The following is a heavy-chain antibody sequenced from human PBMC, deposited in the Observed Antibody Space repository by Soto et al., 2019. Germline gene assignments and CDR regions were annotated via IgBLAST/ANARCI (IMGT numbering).Heavy chain of an antibody. J-gene: IGHJ5*02. D-gene: IGHD4-17*01. Sequence: KPSETRSLPCCVSGDSLTGYYWRWIRQPPGQGLEWIGYIHYSGSSDYSPSLKSRVSISVDTSKNQFSLRLTSVTAADTAVYYCARNHFGDPPLNNWFDPWGQGSLVTVSS. CDR3: ARNHFGDPPLNNWFDP. CDR1: GDSLTGYY. CDR2: IHYSGSS. V-gene: IGHV4-59*01.